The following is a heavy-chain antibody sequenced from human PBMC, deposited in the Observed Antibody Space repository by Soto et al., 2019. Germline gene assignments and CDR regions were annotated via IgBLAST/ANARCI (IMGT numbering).Heavy chain of an antibody. CDR2: ISGGGDRT. CDR1: GFTFINYA. J-gene: IGHJ2*01. D-gene: IGHD2-2*01. CDR3: ARKVLGSTSRPDWWYFDL. V-gene: IGHV3-23*01. Sequence: EVQLLESGGGLVQPGGSLRLSCVGSGFTFINYAMNWVRQTPGKGLEWVSGISGGGDRTFDEDSVKGRFTISRDNSKNTVNLQMSSLRADDTAVYYSARKVLGSTSRPDWWYFDLWGRGTLVTVSS.